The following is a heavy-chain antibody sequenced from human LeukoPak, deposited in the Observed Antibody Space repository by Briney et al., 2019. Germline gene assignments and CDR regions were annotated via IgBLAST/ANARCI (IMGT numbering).Heavy chain of an antibody. CDR3: ARRYNWNAPFDP. CDR2: FYYSGST. J-gene: IGHJ5*02. CDR1: GVSVSSSGYY. V-gene: IGHV4-39*01. Sequence: SETLSLTCTVSGVSVSSSGYYWGWIRQPPGQALEWIGIFYYSGSTYYNPPLKSRVTISLDTSKNQFSLKLSSVTAADTAVYFCARRYNWNAPFDPWGQGTLVIVSS. D-gene: IGHD1-20*01.